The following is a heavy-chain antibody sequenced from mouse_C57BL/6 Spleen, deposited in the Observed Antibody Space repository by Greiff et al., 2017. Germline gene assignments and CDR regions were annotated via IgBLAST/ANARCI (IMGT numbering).Heavy chain of an antibody. CDR3: ARHEGYYYGSSYYAMDY. Sequence: VQLQESGAELVKPGASVKLSCKASGYTFTEYTIHWVKQRSGQGLEWIGWFYPGSGSIKYNEKFKDKATLTADKSSSTVYMELRRLTSEDSAVYFCARHEGYYYGSSYYAMDYWGQGTSVTVSS. CDR2: FYPGSGSI. D-gene: IGHD1-1*01. J-gene: IGHJ4*01. V-gene: IGHV1-62-2*01. CDR1: GYTFTEYT.